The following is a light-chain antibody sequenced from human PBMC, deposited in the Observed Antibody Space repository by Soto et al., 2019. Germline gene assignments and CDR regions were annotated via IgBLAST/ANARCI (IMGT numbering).Light chain of an antibody. CDR2: GAS. Sequence: EIVLTQSPGTLSLSPGERATLSCRARQSVSSSYLAWYQQKPGQAPRLLIYGASSRATGIPDRCSGSGSGTDFTLTISRLQPEDFAVYYCQQYGSSPPLTFGGGTKVEIK. CDR3: QQYGSSPPLT. CDR1: QSVSSSY. V-gene: IGKV3-20*01. J-gene: IGKJ4*01.